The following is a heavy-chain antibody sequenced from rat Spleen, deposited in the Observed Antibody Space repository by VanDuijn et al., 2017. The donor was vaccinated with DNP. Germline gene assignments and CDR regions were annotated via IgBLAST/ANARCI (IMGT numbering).Heavy chain of an antibody. D-gene: IGHD1-1*01. CDR2: ISYEGSST. CDR3: ARRSTTARDYFDY. V-gene: IGHV5-22*01. Sequence: EVQLVESGGGLVQPGRSLKLSCAASGFTFSDYYMAWVRQAPKKGLEWVASISYEGSSTYYGDSVKGRFTISRDNAKSTLYLQMNSLRSEDTATYYCARRSTTARDYFDYWGQGVMVTVSS. CDR1: GFTFSDYY. J-gene: IGHJ2*01.